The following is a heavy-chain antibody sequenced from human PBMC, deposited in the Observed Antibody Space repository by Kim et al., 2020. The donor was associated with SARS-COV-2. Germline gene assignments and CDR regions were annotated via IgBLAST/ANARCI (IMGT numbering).Heavy chain of an antibody. CDR1: GFSFSSYS. Sequence: GGSLRLSCAASGFSFSSYSMNWVRQAPGKGLEWVGTIISSSRTISYADSVKGRFTISRDNAKNSLYLQMNSLSAEDTAVYYCATSGSYRFDYWGQGTLVTVSS. J-gene: IGHJ4*02. CDR3: ATSGSYRFDY. V-gene: IGHV3-48*04. D-gene: IGHD1-26*01. CDR2: IISSSRTI.